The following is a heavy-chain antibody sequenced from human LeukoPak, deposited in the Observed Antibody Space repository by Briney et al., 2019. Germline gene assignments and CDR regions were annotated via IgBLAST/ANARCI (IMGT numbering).Heavy chain of an antibody. CDR1: GGSISSSSYY. J-gene: IGHJ5*02. V-gene: IGHV4-39*07. CDR2: IYYSGST. D-gene: IGHD4-17*01. Sequence: SETLSLTCTVSGGSISSSSYYWGWIRQPPGKGLEWIGSIYYSGSTYYNPSLKSRVTISVDTSKNQFSLKLSSVTAADTAVYYCARHDATVLPFDPWGQGTLVTVSS. CDR3: ARHDATVLPFDP.